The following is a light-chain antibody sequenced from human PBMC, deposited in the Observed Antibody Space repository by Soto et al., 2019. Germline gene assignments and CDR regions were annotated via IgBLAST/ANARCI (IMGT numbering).Light chain of an antibody. V-gene: IGKV1-27*01. J-gene: IGKJ4*01. Sequence: DIQMTQSPSSLFASVGDRVTITCRASHDITIDLAWYQQKPGKPPKLLISDVSKLQSGVPPRFSGSGYATDFTLTITTLHPEEVATYYCQKYNSYPPTFGGGTKGEI. CDR3: QKYNSYPPT. CDR2: DVS. CDR1: HDITID.